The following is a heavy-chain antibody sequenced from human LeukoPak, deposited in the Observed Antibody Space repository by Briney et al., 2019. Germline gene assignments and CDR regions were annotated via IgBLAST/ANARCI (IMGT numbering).Heavy chain of an antibody. D-gene: IGHD3-9*01. J-gene: IGHJ4*02. CDR1: GGSISSSSYF. Sequence: SETLSLTCTVSGGSISSSSYFWGWIRQPPGKGLEWIGSIYYTGNTFFNPSLNSRVTISIDTSTNQFSLKLSSVTAADTAVYYCARQHHYDILTGYYKNPAQFDYWGQGTLVAVSS. CDR2: IYYTGNT. CDR3: ARQHHYDILTGYYKNPAQFDY. V-gene: IGHV4-39*01.